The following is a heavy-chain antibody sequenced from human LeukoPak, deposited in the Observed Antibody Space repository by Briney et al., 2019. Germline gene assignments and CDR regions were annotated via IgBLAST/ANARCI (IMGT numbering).Heavy chain of an antibody. V-gene: IGHV3-23*01. CDR1: GFTVSSNY. CDR2: ISGSGGST. J-gene: IGHJ4*02. CDR3: AKEDDYSNYVDY. Sequence: PGGSLRLSCAASGFTVSSNYMSWVRQAPGKGLEWVSAISGSGGSTYYADSVKGQFTISRDKSKNTLYLQMNSLRAEDTAVYYCAKEDDYSNYVDYWGQGTLVTVSS. D-gene: IGHD4-11*01.